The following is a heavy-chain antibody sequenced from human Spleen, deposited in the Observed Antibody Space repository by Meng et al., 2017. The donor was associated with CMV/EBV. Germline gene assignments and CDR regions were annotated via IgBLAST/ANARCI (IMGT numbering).Heavy chain of an antibody. V-gene: IGHV3-30*09. Sequence: GESLKISCAASGFTFSSYDMHWVRQAPGKGLEWVAVMSYDGSNNYYADSVKGRFAISRDNSKNTLYLQMNSLRAEDTAVYYCARDNQYCISTTCPPRFDYWGQGTLVTVSS. CDR2: MSYDGSNN. J-gene: IGHJ4*02. CDR3: ARDNQYCISTTCPPRFDY. CDR1: GFTFSSYD. D-gene: IGHD2-2*01.